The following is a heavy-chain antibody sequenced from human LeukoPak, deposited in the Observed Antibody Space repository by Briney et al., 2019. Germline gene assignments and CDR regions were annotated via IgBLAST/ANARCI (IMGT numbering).Heavy chain of an antibody. J-gene: IGHJ3*02. CDR1: GFTFTAYH. Sequence: ASVKVSCKASGFTFTAYHMHWVRQAPGQGLEWMGWINPNSGVTNYAEKFQGRVTMTRDTSITTAYMELSRLRSDDTAVYYCARPWRGGLNDGFDIWGQGTMVTVSS. D-gene: IGHD3/OR15-3a*01. CDR2: INPNSGVT. CDR3: ARPWRGGLNDGFDI. V-gene: IGHV1-2*02.